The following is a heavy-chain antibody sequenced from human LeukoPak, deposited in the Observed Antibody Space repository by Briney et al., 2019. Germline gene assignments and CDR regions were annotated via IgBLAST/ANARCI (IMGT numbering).Heavy chain of an antibody. CDR2: IKQDGSKK. Sequence: GGSLRLSCVASGFPFSSYWMTWVRQAPGKGLEWVANIKQDGSKKSYVDSVKGRFTISRDNAKDSLYLQMNSLRAEDTAVYYCAIDRFGYSSGWYFDYWGQGTLVTVSS. V-gene: IGHV3-7*03. D-gene: IGHD6-19*01. CDR1: GFPFSSYW. CDR3: AIDRFGYSSGWYFDY. J-gene: IGHJ4*02.